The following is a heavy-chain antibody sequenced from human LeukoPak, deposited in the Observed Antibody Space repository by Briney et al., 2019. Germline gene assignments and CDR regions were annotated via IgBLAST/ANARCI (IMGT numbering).Heavy chain of an antibody. CDR2: IIPIFGTA. CDR1: GGTFSSYA. J-gene: IGHJ6*02. V-gene: IGHV1-69*13. D-gene: IGHD2-21*01. Sequence: SVKVSCKASGGTFSSYAISWVRQAPGQGLEWMGGIIPIFGTANYAQKFQGRVTITADESTSTAYMELSSLRSEDTAVYYCARGPFRGYYYYYGMDVLGQGTTVTVSS. CDR3: ARGPFRGYYYYYGMDV.